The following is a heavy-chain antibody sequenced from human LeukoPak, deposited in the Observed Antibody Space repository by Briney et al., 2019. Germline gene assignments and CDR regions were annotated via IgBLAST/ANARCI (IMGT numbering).Heavy chain of an antibody. Sequence: GGSLRLSCAASGFTFSSYSMNWVRQAPGKGLEWVSYISSSSSTIYYADSMKGRFTISRDNAKNSLYLQMNSLRDEDTAVYYCARDATVRGVTPYYFDYWGQGTLVTVSS. CDR1: GFTFSSYS. CDR3: ARDATVRGVTPYYFDY. V-gene: IGHV3-48*02. J-gene: IGHJ4*02. CDR2: ISSSSSTI. D-gene: IGHD3-10*01.